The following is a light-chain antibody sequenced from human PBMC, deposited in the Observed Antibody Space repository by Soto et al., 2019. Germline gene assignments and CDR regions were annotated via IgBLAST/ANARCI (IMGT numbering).Light chain of an antibody. CDR2: EVT. V-gene: IGLV2-8*01. CDR3: SSHAGSGTV. CDR1: SSDVGAYKY. Sequence: QSVLTQPPSASGSPGQTVTISCSGTSSDVGAYKYVSWYQQYPGKAPKQIIYEVTKRPSGVPDRFSGSKSGNTASLTVSGLQAEDEADYYCSSHAGSGTVFGTGTKLTVL. J-gene: IGLJ1*01.